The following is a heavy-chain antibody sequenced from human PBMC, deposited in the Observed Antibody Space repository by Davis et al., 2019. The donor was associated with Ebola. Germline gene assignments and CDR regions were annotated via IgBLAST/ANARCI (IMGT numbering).Heavy chain of an antibody. J-gene: IGHJ6*02. CDR3: ARGGEYGDLYYYGMDV. V-gene: IGHV1-8*01. CDR1: GYTFTSYD. D-gene: IGHD4-17*01. CDR2: MNPNSGNT. Sequence: AASVKVSCKASGYTFTSYDINWVRQATGQGLEWMGWMNPNSGNTGYAQKFQDRVTMTRNTSISTAYMELSSLRSEDTAVYYCARGGEYGDLYYYGMDVWGQGTTVTVSS.